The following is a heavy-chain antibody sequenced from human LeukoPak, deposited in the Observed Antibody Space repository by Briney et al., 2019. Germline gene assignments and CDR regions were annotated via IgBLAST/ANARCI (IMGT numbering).Heavy chain of an antibody. CDR1: GFSFNFHS. V-gene: IGHV3-21*01. D-gene: IGHD5-12*01. CDR2: MTASGVT. CDR3: TRDGGYSGFDFDY. J-gene: IGHJ4*02. Sequence: GGSLRLSCAASGFSFNFHSMNWVRQAPGKGLEWISYMTASGVTMYAETVYGRFTISRDNDKKSVYLQMISLRVEDTAVYFCTRDGGYSGFDFDYWGQGVLVTVSS.